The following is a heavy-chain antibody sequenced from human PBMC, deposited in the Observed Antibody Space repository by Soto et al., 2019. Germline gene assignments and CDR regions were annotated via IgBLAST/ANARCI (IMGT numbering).Heavy chain of an antibody. V-gene: IGHV4-34*01. D-gene: IGHD3-9*01. CDR3: ASLLTGYYIVYYGMDV. CDR1: GGSFSGYY. J-gene: IGHJ6*02. CDR2: INHSGST. Sequence: SETLSLTCAVYGGSFSGYYWSWIRQPPGKGLEWIGEINHSGSTNYNPSLKSRVTISVDTSKNQFSPKLSSVTAADTAVYYCASLLTGYYIVYYGMDVWGQGTTVTVSS.